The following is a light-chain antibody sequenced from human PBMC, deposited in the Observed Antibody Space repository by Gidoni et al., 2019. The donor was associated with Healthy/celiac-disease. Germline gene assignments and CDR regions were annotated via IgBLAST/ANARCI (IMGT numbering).Light chain of an antibody. V-gene: IGLV1-47*01. J-gene: IGLJ2*01. CDR2: RHN. CDR1: SSNIGSNY. Sequence: HSVLTPPPSSSGPPGHSVTISCSGSSSNIGSNYLYLYQQLPGTAPKLLIYRHNQRPSGVPDRVSGSKSGTSASLAISGLRSEDEADYYCAAWDDSLSGVVFGGGTKLTVL. CDR3: AAWDDSLSGVV.